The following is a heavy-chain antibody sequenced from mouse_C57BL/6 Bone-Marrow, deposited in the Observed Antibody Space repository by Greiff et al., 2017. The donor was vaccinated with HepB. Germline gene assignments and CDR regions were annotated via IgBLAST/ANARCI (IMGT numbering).Heavy chain of an antibody. CDR3: ARPLYYYGSSYAMDY. J-gene: IGHJ4*01. D-gene: IGHD1-1*01. V-gene: IGHV5-17*01. CDR2: ISSGSSTI. CDR1: GFTFSDYG. Sequence: EVQGVESGGGLVKPGGSLKLSCAASGFTFSDYGMHWVRQAPEKGLEWVAYISSGSSTIYYADTVKGRFTISRDNAKNTLFLQMTSLRSEDTAMYYCARPLYYYGSSYAMDYWGQGTSVTVSS.